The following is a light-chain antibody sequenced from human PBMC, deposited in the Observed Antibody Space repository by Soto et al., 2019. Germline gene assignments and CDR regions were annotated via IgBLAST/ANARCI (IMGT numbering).Light chain of an antibody. J-gene: IGKJ4*01. CDR3: QVSTYWRGP. V-gene: IGKV3-15*01. CDR2: GAS. CDR1: RSVSRN. Sequence: LTCRASRSVSRNLAWYQQKPGQAPRHLIHGASTRATGIPARFSGSGSGTEFTLTISSLQSEDFTVYNCQVSTYWRGPFGGATKV.